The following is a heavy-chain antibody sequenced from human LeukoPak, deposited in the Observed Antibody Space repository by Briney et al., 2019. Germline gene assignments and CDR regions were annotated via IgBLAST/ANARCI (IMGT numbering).Heavy chain of an antibody. CDR2: ISSSSSYI. V-gene: IGHV3-21*01. J-gene: IGHJ4*02. CDR1: GFTFSSYS. CDR3: ANNGGYNKFDY. Sequence: GGSLRLSCAASGFTFSSYSMNWVRQAPGKGLEWVSSISSSSSYIYYADSVKGRFTISGDNAKNSLYLQMNSLRGEDTAVYYCANNGGYNKFDYWGQGTLVTVSS. D-gene: IGHD5-24*01.